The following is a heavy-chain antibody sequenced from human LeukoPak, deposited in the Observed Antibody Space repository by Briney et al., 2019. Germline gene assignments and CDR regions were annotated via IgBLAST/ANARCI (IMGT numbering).Heavy chain of an antibody. D-gene: IGHD4-17*01. J-gene: IGHJ4*02. Sequence: ASVNVSCKASHYNFSDYTINWVRQAPGQGLEWMGWISPKNGDTNPAQRFQGRVTMTTETSTTTAYMDLRNLTSDDTAVYFCARGPLYGDYYCDFWGQGTLVTVSS. CDR1: HYNFSDYT. CDR2: ISPKNGDT. V-gene: IGHV1-18*01. CDR3: ARGPLYGDYYCDF.